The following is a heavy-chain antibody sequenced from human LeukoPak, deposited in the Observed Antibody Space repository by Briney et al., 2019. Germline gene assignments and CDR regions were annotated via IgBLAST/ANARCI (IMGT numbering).Heavy chain of an antibody. D-gene: IGHD6-13*01. V-gene: IGHV3-21*01. CDR1: GFTFSSYS. CDR2: ISSSSSYI. CDR3: ARELRLAAATDFGANWFDP. Sequence: PGGSLRLSCAASGFTFSSYSMNWVRQAPGKGLEWVSSISSSSSYIYYADSVKGRFTISRDNAKNSLYLQMNSLRAEVTAVYYCARELRLAAATDFGANWFDPWGQGTLVTVSS. J-gene: IGHJ5*02.